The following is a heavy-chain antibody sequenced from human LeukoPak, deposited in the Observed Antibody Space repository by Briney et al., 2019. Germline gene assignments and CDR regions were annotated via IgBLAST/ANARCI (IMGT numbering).Heavy chain of an antibody. CDR3: ARSAADRSTSLYFQH. D-gene: IGHD2/OR15-2a*01. CDR2: IYPGDSDT. Sequence: GESLKISCKGSGFSFTSFWIGWVRQMPGKDLEWMGIIYPGDSDTRYSPSFQGQVNISADRSTSTAYLQWSRLKASDTAIYYCARSAADRSTSLYFQHWGQGTLVTVSS. CDR1: GFSFTSFW. V-gene: IGHV5-51*01. J-gene: IGHJ1*01.